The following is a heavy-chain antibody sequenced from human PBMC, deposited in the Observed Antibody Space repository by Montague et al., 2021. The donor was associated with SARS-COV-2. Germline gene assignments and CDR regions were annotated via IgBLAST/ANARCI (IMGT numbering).Heavy chain of an antibody. CDR1: GFSLSTSGMC. V-gene: IGHV2-70*11. CDR3: ARIYVAAAGTSFDY. D-gene: IGHD6-13*01. Sequence: PALVKPTQTLTLTCTFSGFSLSTSGMCVSWIRQPPGKALEWLARIDWDDDKYYSTSLKTRLTISKDTFKNQVVLTMTNMDPVDTATYYCARIYVAAAGTSFDYWGQGTLVTVSS. J-gene: IGHJ4*02. CDR2: IDWDDDK.